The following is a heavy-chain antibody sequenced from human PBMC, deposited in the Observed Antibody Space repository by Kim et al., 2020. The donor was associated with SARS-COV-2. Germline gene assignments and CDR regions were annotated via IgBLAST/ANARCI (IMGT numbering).Heavy chain of an antibody. CDR2: ISYDGSNK. D-gene: IGHD6-19*01. Sequence: GGSLRLSCAASGFTFSSYGMHWVHQAPGKGLEWVAVISYDGSNKYYADSVKGRFTISRDNSKNTLYLQMNSLRAEDTAVYYCAKADDSSGWYFFFDYWGQGTLVTVSS. J-gene: IGHJ4*02. CDR3: AKADDSSGWYFFFDY. V-gene: IGHV3-30*18. CDR1: GFTFSSYG.